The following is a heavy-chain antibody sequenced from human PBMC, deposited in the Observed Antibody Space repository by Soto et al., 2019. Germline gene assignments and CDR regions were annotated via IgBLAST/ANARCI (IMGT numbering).Heavy chain of an antibody. CDR2: ISYGGGTT. V-gene: IGHV3-23*01. J-gene: IGHJ4*02. CDR3: AKNPGYYYDSTGYHFDY. Sequence: EVQLLESGGGLVQPGGSLRLSCAASEFTFSNYAMSWVRQAPGKGLEWVSAISYGGGTTYYADSVKGRFTISSDNSKNTLYLQMNSMRAEDTAVYYCAKNPGYYYDSTGYHFDYWGQGTLVTVSS. D-gene: IGHD3-22*01. CDR1: EFTFSNYA.